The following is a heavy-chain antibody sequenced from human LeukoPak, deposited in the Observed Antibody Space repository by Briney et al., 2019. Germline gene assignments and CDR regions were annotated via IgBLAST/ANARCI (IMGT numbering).Heavy chain of an antibody. V-gene: IGHV3-7*01. CDR1: GFTFSSYW. D-gene: IGHD3-3*01. CDR3: ARDPSGSYYYYYGMDV. J-gene: IGHJ6*02. Sequence: GGSLRLSCAASGFTFSSYWMSWVRQAPGKGLEWVANIKQDGSEKYYVDSVKGRFTISRDNAKNSLYLQMNSLRAEDTAVYYCARDPSGSYYYYYGMDVWGQGTTVTVSS. CDR2: IKQDGSEK.